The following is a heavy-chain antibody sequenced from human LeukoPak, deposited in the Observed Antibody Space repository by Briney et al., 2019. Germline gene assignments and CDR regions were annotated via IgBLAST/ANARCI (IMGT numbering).Heavy chain of an antibody. CDR3: ASEGRRTYYDFWSGYAANWFDP. V-gene: IGHV1-69*13. D-gene: IGHD3-3*01. CDR1: GGTFSSYA. CDR2: IIPIFGTA. Sequence: ASVKVSCKATGGTFSSYAISWVRQAPGQGLEWMGGIIPIFGTANYAQKFQGRVTITADESTSTAYMELSSLRSEDTAVYYCASEGRRTYYDFWSGYAANWFDPWGQGTLVTVCS. J-gene: IGHJ5*02.